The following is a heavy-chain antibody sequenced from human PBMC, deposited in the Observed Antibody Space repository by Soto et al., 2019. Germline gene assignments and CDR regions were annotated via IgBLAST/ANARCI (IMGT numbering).Heavy chain of an antibody. J-gene: IGHJ6*03. D-gene: IGHD5-12*01. Sequence: QVQLQESGPGLVKPSQTLSLTCTVSGGSISRGGYYWSWIRQHPGKGLEWIGYIYYSGGTYYNPSLKSRVTISVDTSENQFSLRLSSVTAADTAVYYCARKDSGYADYMDVWGKATTVTVSS. CDR3: ARKDSGYADYMDV. V-gene: IGHV4-31*03. CDR1: GGSISRGGYY. CDR2: IYYSGGT.